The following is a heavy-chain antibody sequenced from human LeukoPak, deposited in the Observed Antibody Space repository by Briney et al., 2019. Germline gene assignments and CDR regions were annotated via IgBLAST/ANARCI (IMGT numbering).Heavy chain of an antibody. D-gene: IGHD3-16*01. V-gene: IGHV4-39*01. CDR3: ARGNYDFNY. J-gene: IGHJ4*02. CDR1: GGSISSSSYY. Sequence: PSETLSLTCTVSGGSISSSSYYWGWIRQPPGKGLEWIGSIYYSGSTYYNPSLKSRVTISVDTSKNQFSLQLNSVTPEDTAVYFCARGNYDFNYWGQGTLVTVSS. CDR2: IYYSGST.